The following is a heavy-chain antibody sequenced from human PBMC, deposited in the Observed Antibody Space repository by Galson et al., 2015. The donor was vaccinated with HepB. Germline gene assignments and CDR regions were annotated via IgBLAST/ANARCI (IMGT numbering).Heavy chain of an antibody. V-gene: IGHV3-30*04. CDR1: GFTFKAYA. D-gene: IGHD2-15*01. J-gene: IGHJ4*02. Sequence: SLRLSCAASGFTFKAYAMHWVRQAPGKGQEWVAFLSYDGSQKHYGDSVKGRFTISSDESDHTLYLQMNSLRPEDTAIYYCAREGVVGSAFGFWGQGTLATVSS. CDR3: AREGVVGSAFGF. CDR2: LSYDGSQK.